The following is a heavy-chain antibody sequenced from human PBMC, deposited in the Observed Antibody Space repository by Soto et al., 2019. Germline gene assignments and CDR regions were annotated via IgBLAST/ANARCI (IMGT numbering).Heavy chain of an antibody. D-gene: IGHD2-8*02. V-gene: IGHV3-7*01. CDR1: GFTFSNYW. Sequence: GGSLRLSCAASGFTFSNYWMTWVRQAPGKGLEWVANIKEDGSETHYVDSVKGRFTISRDNAQNSLYLQMNSLRAEDTAVYYCARALVNGGDYWGQGSLATVSS. J-gene: IGHJ4*02. CDR3: ARALVNGGDY. CDR2: IKEDGSET.